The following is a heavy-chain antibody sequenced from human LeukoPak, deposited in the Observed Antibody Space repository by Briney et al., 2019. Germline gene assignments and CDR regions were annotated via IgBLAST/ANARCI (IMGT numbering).Heavy chain of an antibody. J-gene: IGHJ4*02. Sequence: PSQTLSLTCAVSGGSISSGGYSWSWIRQPPGKGLEWIGYIYHSGSTYYNPSLKSRVTISVDRSKNQFSLKLSSVTAADTAVYYCARHRATGITMVRGVPSPLDYWGQGTLVTVSS. CDR2: IYHSGST. CDR3: ARHRATGITMVRGVPSPLDY. V-gene: IGHV4-30-2*01. CDR1: GGSISSGGYS. D-gene: IGHD3-10*01.